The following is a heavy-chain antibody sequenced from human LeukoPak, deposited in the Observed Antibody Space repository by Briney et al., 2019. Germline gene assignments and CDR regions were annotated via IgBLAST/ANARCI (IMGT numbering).Heavy chain of an antibody. V-gene: IGHV3-23*01. CDR2: ISGSGGT. Sequence: SGGSLRLSCAASGLAFSSYAMSWVRQAPGKGLEWVSAISGSGGTYYADSVKGRFTISRDNSKNTLYLQMNSLRAEDTAVYYCAKLTGGYSYGTRTYYFDYWGQGTLVTVSS. J-gene: IGHJ4*02. D-gene: IGHD5-18*01. CDR1: GLAFSSYA. CDR3: AKLTGGYSYGTRTYYFDY.